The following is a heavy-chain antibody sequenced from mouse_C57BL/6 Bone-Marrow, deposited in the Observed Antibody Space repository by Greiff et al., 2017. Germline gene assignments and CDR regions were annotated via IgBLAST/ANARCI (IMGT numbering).Heavy chain of an antibody. CDR3: ARPLYYGNYRLWYFDV. J-gene: IGHJ1*03. Sequence: VQLQQPGAELVKPGASVKMSCKASGYTFTSYWITWVKQRPGQGLEWIGDIYPGSGSTNYNEKFKSKATLTVDTSSSTAYMQLSSLTSEDSAVYYCARPLYYGNYRLWYFDVWGTGTTVTVSS. D-gene: IGHD2-1*01. CDR1: GYTFTSYW. CDR2: IYPGSGST. V-gene: IGHV1-55*01.